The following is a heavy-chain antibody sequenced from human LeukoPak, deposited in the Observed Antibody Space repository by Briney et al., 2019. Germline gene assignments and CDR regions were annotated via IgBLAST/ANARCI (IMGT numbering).Heavy chain of an antibody. CDR2: ISWNSGSI. CDR1: GFTFDDYA. Sequence: GGSLRLSGAASGFTFDDYAMHWVRQAPGKGLEWVSGISWNSGSIGYADSVKGRFTISRDNAKNSLYLQMNSLRAEDTAVYYCAGSTDYPDDYDSSGYYYSSWGQGTLVTVSS. V-gene: IGHV3-9*01. J-gene: IGHJ5*02. D-gene: IGHD3-22*01. CDR3: AGSTDYPDDYDSSGYYYSS.